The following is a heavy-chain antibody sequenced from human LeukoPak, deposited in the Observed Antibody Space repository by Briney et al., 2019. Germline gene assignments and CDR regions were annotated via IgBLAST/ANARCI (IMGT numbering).Heavy chain of an antibody. Sequence: GGSLRLSCAASGFTFSSYGMHWVRQTPGKGLEWVAVIWYDGSNKYYADSVKGRFTISRDNSKNTLYLQMNSLRAEDTAVYYCAKEGLVGYEPHYFDYWGQGTLVTVSS. J-gene: IGHJ4*02. CDR1: GFTFSSYG. CDR3: AKEGLVGYEPHYFDY. CDR2: IWYDGSNK. V-gene: IGHV3-33*06. D-gene: IGHD5-12*01.